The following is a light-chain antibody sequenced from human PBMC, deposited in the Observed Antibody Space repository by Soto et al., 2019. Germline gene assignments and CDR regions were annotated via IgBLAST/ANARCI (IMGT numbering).Light chain of an antibody. V-gene: IGLV2-14*01. Sequence: QSVLTQPASVSGSPGQSITISCTGTSSDVGGYNYVSWYQQHTGKAPKLMIYEVTNRPSGVSNRFSGSKSGNTASLTISGLQADDEADYYCSSYTSSITYVFGTGTKLTVL. CDR3: SSYTSSITYV. CDR2: EVT. CDR1: SSDVGGYNY. J-gene: IGLJ1*01.